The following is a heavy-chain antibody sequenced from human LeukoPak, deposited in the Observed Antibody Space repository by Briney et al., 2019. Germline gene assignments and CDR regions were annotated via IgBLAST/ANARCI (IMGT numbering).Heavy chain of an antibody. J-gene: IGHJ4*02. CDR2: ISGSGGST. Sequence: GGSLRLSCAASGFTFGSYAMSWVRQAPGKGLEWVSAISGSGGSTYYADSVKGRFTISRDNSKYTLYLQMNSLRAEDTAVYYCAKRDAVADFFDYWGQGTLVTVSS. CDR1: GFTFGSYA. CDR3: AKRDAVADFFDY. V-gene: IGHV3-23*01. D-gene: IGHD6-19*01.